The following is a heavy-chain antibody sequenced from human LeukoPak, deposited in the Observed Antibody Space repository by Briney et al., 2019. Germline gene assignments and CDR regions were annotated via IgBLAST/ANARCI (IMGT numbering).Heavy chain of an antibody. Sequence: GGSLRLSCAASGFTFSSYAMSWVRQAPGKGLEWVSAISGSGGSTYYADSVKGRFTISRDNSKNTLFVEMNSLRPEDTAVYYCAKDGFYGSGSYYMGYWGQGTLVTVSS. CDR3: AKDGFYGSGSYYMGY. D-gene: IGHD3-10*01. CDR1: GFTFSSYA. J-gene: IGHJ4*02. CDR2: ISGSGGST. V-gene: IGHV3-23*01.